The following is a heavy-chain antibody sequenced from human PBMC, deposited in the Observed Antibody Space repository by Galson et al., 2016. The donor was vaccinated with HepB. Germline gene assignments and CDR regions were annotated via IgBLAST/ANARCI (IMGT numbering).Heavy chain of an antibody. Sequence: SVKVSCKASGYTFTNYYMHWVRQAPGQGLEWMGVINPSGDITSYAQKFAGRVTVTRDTSTSTVYMELSSLRSEDTAVYYCAREPMIAVLAANNWFDPWGQGTLVTVSS. CDR1: GYTFTNYY. D-gene: IGHD3-22*01. V-gene: IGHV1-46*01. CDR3: AREPMIAVLAANNWFDP. CDR2: INPSGDIT. J-gene: IGHJ5*02.